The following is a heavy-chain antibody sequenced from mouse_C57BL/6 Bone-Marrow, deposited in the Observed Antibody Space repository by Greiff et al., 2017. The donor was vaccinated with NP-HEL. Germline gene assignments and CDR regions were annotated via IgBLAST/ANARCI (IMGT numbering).Heavy chain of an antibody. CDR3: AKDSRYWVAY. CDR2: IYPRSGNT. J-gene: IGHJ3*01. CDR1: GYTFTSYG. D-gene: IGHD1-1*01. Sequence: QVQLKQSGAELARPGASVKLSCKASGYTFTSYGISWVKQRTGQGLEWIGEIYPRSGNTYYNEKFKGKATLTADKSSSTAYMELRSLTSEDSAVYFCAKDSRYWVAYWGQGTLVTVSA. V-gene: IGHV1-81*01.